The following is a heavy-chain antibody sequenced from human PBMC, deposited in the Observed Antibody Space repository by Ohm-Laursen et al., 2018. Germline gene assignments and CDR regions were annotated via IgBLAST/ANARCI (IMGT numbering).Heavy chain of an antibody. CDR2: INHSGST. J-gene: IGHJ5*02. CDR1: GGSFSGYY. Sequence: TLSLTCGVYGGSFSGYYWSWIRQPPGKGLEWIGEINHSGSTNYNPSLKSRVTISVDTSKNQFSLKLSSVTAADTAVYYCARDKGPYYYDSSAVGWFDPWGQGTLVTVSS. V-gene: IGHV4-34*09. D-gene: IGHD3-22*01. CDR3: ARDKGPYYYDSSAVGWFDP.